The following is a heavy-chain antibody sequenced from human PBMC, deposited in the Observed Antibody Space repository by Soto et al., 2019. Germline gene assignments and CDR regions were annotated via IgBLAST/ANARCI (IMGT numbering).Heavy chain of an antibody. D-gene: IGHD3-3*01. CDR1: GYTFTGYY. Sequence: ASVKVSCKASGYTFTGYYMHWVRQAPGQGLEWMGWINPNSGGTNYAQKFQGWVAMTRDTSISTAYMELSRLRSDDTAVYYCARSPSGAFCYGMDVWGQGTTVTVSS. J-gene: IGHJ6*02. V-gene: IGHV1-2*04. CDR2: INPNSGGT. CDR3: ARSPSGAFCYGMDV.